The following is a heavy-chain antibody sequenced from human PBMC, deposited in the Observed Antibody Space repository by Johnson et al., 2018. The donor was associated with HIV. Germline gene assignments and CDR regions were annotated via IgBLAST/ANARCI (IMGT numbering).Heavy chain of an antibody. CDR3: ARVSYDGILKTVGAFDI. CDR1: GLTVSSSY. CDR2: IYSGGGT. V-gene: IGHV3-53*01. J-gene: IGHJ3*02. D-gene: IGHD3-16*01. Sequence: VQLVESGGGLIQPGGSLRLSCAASGLTVSSSYMSWVRQAPGKGLEWVSVIYSGGGTYYVDSVKGRFTISSDNSENTLYVQMNNLRAEDTAVYYCARVSYDGILKTVGAFDIWGQGTMVTVSS.